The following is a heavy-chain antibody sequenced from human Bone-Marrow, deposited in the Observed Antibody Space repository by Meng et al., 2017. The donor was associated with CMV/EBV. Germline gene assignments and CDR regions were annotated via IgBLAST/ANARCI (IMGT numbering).Heavy chain of an antibody. CDR1: GGSFSGYY. Sequence: QVQLQQLGAGLLKPSGTLSLTCAVYGGSFSGYYWSWIRQPPGKGLEWIGEINHSGSTNYNPSLKSRVTISVDTSKNQFSLKLSSVTAADTAVYYCARALGYYYDSSGYPFDYWGQGTLVTVSS. D-gene: IGHD3-22*01. V-gene: IGHV4-34*01. CDR2: INHSGST. J-gene: IGHJ4*02. CDR3: ARALGYYYDSSGYPFDY.